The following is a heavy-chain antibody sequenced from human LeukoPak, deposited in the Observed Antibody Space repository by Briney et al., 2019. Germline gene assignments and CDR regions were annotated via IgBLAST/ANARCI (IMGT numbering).Heavy chain of an antibody. J-gene: IGHJ4*02. CDR1: GFTFSSYG. Sequence: GRSLRLSCAASGFTFSSYGMRWVRQAPGKGLEWVAVISYDGSNKYYADSVKGRFTISRDNSKNTLYLQMNSLRAEDTAVYYCAKPGLRYFDRSDYWGQGTLVTVSS. V-gene: IGHV3-30*18. CDR2: ISYDGSNK. D-gene: IGHD3-9*01. CDR3: AKPGLRYFDRSDY.